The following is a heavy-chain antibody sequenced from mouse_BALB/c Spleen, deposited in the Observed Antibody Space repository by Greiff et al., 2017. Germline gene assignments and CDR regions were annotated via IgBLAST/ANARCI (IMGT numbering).Heavy chain of an antibody. J-gene: IGHJ3*01. D-gene: IGHD1-1*01. CDR3: ARPLYYYGSSSWFAY. CDR2: INPDSSTI. Sequence: EVKLLESGGGLVQPGGSLKLSCAASGFDFSRYWMSWVRQAPGKGLEWIGEINPDSSTINYTPSLKDKFIISRDNAKNTLYLQMSKVRSEDTALYYCARPLYYYGSSSWFAYWGQGTLVTVSA. V-gene: IGHV4-1*02. CDR1: GFDFSRYW.